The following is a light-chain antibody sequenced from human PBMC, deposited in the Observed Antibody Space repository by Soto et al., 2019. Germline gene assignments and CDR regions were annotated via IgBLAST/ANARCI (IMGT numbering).Light chain of an antibody. CDR2: KAS. V-gene: IGKV1-5*03. CDR3: QHYNSYSAA. CDR1: QTISSW. J-gene: IGKJ1*01. Sequence: DIQMTQSPSTLSGSVGDRVTITCRASQTISSWLAWYQQKPGKAPKLLIYKASTLKSGVPSRFSGSGSGTEFTLTISSLQPDDFATYSCQHYNSYSAAFGQGTKVDIK.